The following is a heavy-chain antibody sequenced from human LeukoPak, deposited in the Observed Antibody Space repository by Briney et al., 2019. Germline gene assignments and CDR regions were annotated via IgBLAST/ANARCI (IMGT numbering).Heavy chain of an antibody. J-gene: IGHJ4*02. V-gene: IGHV4-4*09. CDR3: ARCSGGSCYEVDY. CDR2: IYTGGST. CDR1: GGSISSYY. Sequence: SETLSLTCTVSGGSISSYYWSWIRQPPGKGLEWIGYIYTGGSTNYNPSLKSRVTISVDTSKNQFSLKLSSVTAADTAVYYCARCSGGSCYEVDYWGQGTLSPSPQ. D-gene: IGHD2-15*01.